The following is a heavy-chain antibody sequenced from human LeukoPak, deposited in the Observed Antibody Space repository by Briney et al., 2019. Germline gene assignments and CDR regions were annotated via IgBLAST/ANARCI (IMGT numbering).Heavy chain of an antibody. Sequence: ASVNVSCKASGYTFTSYAMNWVRQAPGQGLEWMGWINTNTGNPTYAQGFTGRFVFSLDTSVSTAYLQISSLKAEDTAVYYCARDGYCSGGSCYPLWGQGTLVTVSS. V-gene: IGHV7-4-1*02. CDR3: ARDGYCSGGSCYPL. CDR1: GYTFTSYA. D-gene: IGHD2-15*01. CDR2: INTNTGNP. J-gene: IGHJ1*01.